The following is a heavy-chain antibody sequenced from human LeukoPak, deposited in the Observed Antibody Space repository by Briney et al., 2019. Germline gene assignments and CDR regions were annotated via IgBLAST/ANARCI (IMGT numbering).Heavy chain of an antibody. CDR2: INYGGTT. J-gene: IGHJ4*02. V-gene: IGHV4-39*01. CDR1: GGSISSSNYY. CDR3: ARYVLYGSGKYYFDY. Sequence: SETLSLTCTVSGGSISSSNYYWSWFRQPPGKELEWIASINYGGTTYYNPSLKSRVTISVDTSKNQFSLRLSSVTAADTAVYLCARYVLYGSGKYYFDYWGRGSLVTVSS. D-gene: IGHD3-10*01.